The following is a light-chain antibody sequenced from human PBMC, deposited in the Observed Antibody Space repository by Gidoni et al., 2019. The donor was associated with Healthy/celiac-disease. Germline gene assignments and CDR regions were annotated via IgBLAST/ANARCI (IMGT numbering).Light chain of an antibody. CDR1: QSISSW. CDR2: KAS. V-gene: IGKV1-5*03. J-gene: IGKJ1*01. Sequence: DIQMTQSPATLSASVGDRVTITCRASQSISSWLAWYQPKPGKAPKLLIYKASSLESVVPSRFSGSGSGTEFTLTISSLQPGDFATYYCQQYNSYPWTFGQGTKVEIK. CDR3: QQYNSYPWT.